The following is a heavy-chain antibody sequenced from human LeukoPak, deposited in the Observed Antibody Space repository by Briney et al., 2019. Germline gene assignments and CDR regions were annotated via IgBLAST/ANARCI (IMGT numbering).Heavy chain of an antibody. CDR3: ARVHSPGYYTDGAFDI. Sequence: GASVKVSCKASGYTFTGYYMHWVRQAPGQGLEWMGWINPNSGGTNYAQKFQGRVTMTRDTSISTAYMELSRLRSDDTAVYYCARVHSPGYYTDGAFDIWGHGTMVTVSS. CDR1: GYTFTGYY. J-gene: IGHJ3*02. CDR2: INPNSGGT. V-gene: IGHV1-2*02. D-gene: IGHD3-22*01.